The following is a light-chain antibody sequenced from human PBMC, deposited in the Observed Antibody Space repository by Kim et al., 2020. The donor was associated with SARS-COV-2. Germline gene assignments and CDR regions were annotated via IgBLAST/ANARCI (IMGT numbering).Light chain of an antibody. J-gene: IGKJ4*01. CDR3: QQYDTSPQT. Sequence: SPGDRAALSCSASQSISITSLAWYQQKPGQAPRLLIYGASSRASGIPDRFSGSGSGTDFTLTISRLEPEDFAVYYCQQYDTSPQTFGGGTKVDIK. CDR1: QSISITS. CDR2: GAS. V-gene: IGKV3-20*01.